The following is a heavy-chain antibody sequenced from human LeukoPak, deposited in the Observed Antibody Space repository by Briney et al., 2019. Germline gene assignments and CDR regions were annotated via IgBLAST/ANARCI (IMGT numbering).Heavy chain of an antibody. CDR1: VGSISSYY. CDR3: ASSSSGWFWSY. D-gene: IGHD6-19*01. Sequence: SETLSLTCAVSVGSISSYYWSWIRQPAGKGLEWIGRIYTSGSTNYNPSLKSRVTMSVDTSKNQFSLKLSSVTAADTAVYYCASSSSGWFWSYWGQGTLVTVSS. CDR2: IYTSGST. J-gene: IGHJ4*02. V-gene: IGHV4-4*07.